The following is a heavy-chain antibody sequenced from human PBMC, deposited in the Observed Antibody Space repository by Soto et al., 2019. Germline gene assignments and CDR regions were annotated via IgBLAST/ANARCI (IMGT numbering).Heavy chain of an antibody. CDR3: VKRGRNWGAFDF. Sequence: VQLLESGGDLVQPGGSLRLSCVASGFILNNYAMSWVRQAPGKGLEWVSAIGGTGGERDGVPWYEESVKGRFTISRDTSANTLFLHRDNLRAEAAALYYCVKRGRNWGAFDFWGQGTTVVVSS. CDR1: GFILNNYA. CDR2: IGGTGGERDGVP. D-gene: IGHD7-27*01. V-gene: IGHV3-23*01. J-gene: IGHJ3*01.